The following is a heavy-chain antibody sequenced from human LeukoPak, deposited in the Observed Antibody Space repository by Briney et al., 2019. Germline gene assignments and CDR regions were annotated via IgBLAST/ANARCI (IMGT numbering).Heavy chain of an antibody. V-gene: IGHV3-23*01. J-gene: IGHJ4*02. Sequence: GGSLRLSCAASGFTFSSYAMSWVRQAPGKGLEWVSAISGSGGSTYYADSVKGRITISRDNSKNTLYLQMNSLRAEDTAVYYCAKCVAGTLIAPDYWGQGTLVTVSS. CDR1: GFTFSSYA. CDR2: ISGSGGST. CDR3: AKCVAGTLIAPDY. D-gene: IGHD6-19*01.